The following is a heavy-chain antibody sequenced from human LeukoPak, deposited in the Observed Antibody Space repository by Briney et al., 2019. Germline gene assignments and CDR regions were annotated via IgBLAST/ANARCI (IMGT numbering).Heavy chain of an antibody. CDR2: IYYSGST. D-gene: IGHD2-2*01. Sequence: SETLSLTCTASGGSISSYYWSWIRQPPGKGLEWIGYIYYSGSTNYNPSLKSRVTISVDTSKNQFSLKLSSVTAADTAVYYCARDRVPEDIVVVPAAMRPSDYYYYYGMDVWGKGTTVTVSS. CDR1: GGSISSYY. CDR3: ARDRVPEDIVVVPAAMRPSDYYYYYGMDV. J-gene: IGHJ6*04. V-gene: IGHV4-59*01.